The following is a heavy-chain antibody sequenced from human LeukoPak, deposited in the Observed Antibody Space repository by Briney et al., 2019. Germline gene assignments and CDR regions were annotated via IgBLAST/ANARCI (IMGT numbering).Heavy chain of an antibody. V-gene: IGHV3-20*04. CDR3: AREGGANWDPFDY. CDR2: INRNGETT. Sequence: GTSLRLSCAACGFTFDDHGMGWVRQVPGKALEWVSGINRNGETTAYADSVKGRFSISRDSARNSLFLQMNSLRVEDTALYYCAREGGANWDPFDYWGQGTLVTVSS. D-gene: IGHD3-16*01. J-gene: IGHJ4*02. CDR1: GFTFDDHG.